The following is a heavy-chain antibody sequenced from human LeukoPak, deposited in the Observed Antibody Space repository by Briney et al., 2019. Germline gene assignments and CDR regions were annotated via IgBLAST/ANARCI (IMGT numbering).Heavy chain of an antibody. D-gene: IGHD6-13*01. CDR2: FYPGDSDT. Sequence: KHRESLKISCKGSGYSFTSYWIAWVRQMPGKGVEWMGIFYPGDSDTRYSPCFQGQVTISADKSISTAYLQWSSLKASDTAMYYCARPYSSSWYYFDNWGQGTLVTVSS. V-gene: IGHV5-51*01. CDR3: ARPYSSSWYYFDN. CDR1: GYSFTSYW. J-gene: IGHJ4*02.